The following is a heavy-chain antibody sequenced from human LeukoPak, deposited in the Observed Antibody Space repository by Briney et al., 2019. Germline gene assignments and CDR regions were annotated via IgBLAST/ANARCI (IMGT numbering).Heavy chain of an antibody. D-gene: IGHD3-22*01. Sequence: SETLSLTCTVSGVSISSYYWIWIRQPPGKALEWIGYIYYSGTTDYNPSLKSRVTITLDTSKNQFSLKLNSVTAADTAVYYCARSYDSRGYFYYGMDVWGQGTTVTVSS. V-gene: IGHV4-59*01. CDR1: GVSISSYY. CDR3: ARSYDSRGYFYYGMDV. CDR2: IYYSGTT. J-gene: IGHJ6*02.